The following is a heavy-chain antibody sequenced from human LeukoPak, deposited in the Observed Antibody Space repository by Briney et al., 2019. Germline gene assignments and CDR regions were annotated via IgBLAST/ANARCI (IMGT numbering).Heavy chain of an antibody. J-gene: IGHJ6*04. CDR2: INHSGST. Sequence: SETLSLTCAVYDGSISGYYWSWIRQPPGKGLEWIGEINHSGSTNYNPSLKSRVTISVDTSKNQFSLKLSSVTAADTAVYYCATSRGVLRYFDWLPGGMDVWGKGTTVTVSS. CDR1: DGSISGYY. D-gene: IGHD3-9*01. V-gene: IGHV4-34*01. CDR3: ATSRGVLRYFDWLPGGMDV.